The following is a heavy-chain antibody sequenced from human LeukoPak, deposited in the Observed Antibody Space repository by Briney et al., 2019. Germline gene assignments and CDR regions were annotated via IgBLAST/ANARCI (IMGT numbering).Heavy chain of an antibody. CDR2: ISGRRSTT. D-gene: IGHD1-26*01. J-gene: IGHJ4*02. Sequence: PGGSLRLSCAASGFTFSAYEMNWVRQAPGQGPEWVSYISGRRSTTYYADSVKGRFTISRDNAKNSLYLQMNSLRVEDTGVYYCASRPPSGDNLVFDYWGQGTLVTVSS. CDR1: GFTFSAYE. CDR3: ASRPPSGDNLVFDY. V-gene: IGHV3-48*03.